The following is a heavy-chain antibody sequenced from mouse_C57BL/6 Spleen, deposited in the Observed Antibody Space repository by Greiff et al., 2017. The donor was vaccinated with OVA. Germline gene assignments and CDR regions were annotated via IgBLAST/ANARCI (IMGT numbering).Heavy chain of an antibody. V-gene: IGHV1-80*01. CDR2: IYPGDGDT. Sequence: VQLQQSGAELVKPGASVKISCKASGYAFSSYWMNWVKQRPGKGLEWIGQIYPGDGDTNYNGKFKGKATLTADKSSSTAYMQLSSLTSEDSAVYFCARPYYGSSYTYAMDYWGQGTSVTVSS. CDR1: GYAFSSYW. CDR3: ARPYYGSSYTYAMDY. J-gene: IGHJ4*01. D-gene: IGHD1-1*01.